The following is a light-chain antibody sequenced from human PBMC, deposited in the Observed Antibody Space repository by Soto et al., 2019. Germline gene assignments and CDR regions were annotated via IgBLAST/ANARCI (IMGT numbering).Light chain of an antibody. J-gene: IGLJ2*01. CDR3: SSYTSSSTLVV. CDR1: SSDVGGYNS. Sequence: QSALPQPASVSGSPRQSITISRTGTSSDVGGYNSVSWYQQHPGKAPQLLIYAVRNRPSGVYNRFSGSKSGNTDSLTSSGLKAEDEAHYYCSSYTSSSTLVVFGGGTKLTVL. V-gene: IGLV2-14*01. CDR2: AVR.